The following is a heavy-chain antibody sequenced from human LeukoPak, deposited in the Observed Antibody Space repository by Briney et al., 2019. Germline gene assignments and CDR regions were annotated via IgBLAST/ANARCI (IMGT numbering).Heavy chain of an antibody. CDR1: GFTVSSNS. Sequence: GGSLRLSCTVSGFTVSSNSMSWVRQAPGKGLEWVSFIYSDNTHYSDSVKGRFTISRDNSKNSFYLQMSSLRAEDTGVFYCARDVAYSAFDYWGQGTLVTVSS. J-gene: IGHJ4*02. V-gene: IGHV3-53*01. D-gene: IGHD2-21*01. CDR2: IYSDNT. CDR3: ARDVAYSAFDY.